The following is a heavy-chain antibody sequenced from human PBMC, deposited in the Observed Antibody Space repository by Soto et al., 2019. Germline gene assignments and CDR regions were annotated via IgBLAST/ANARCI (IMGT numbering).Heavy chain of an antibody. D-gene: IGHD3-16*02. CDR3: AREDAIWGSYRLYDY. Sequence: EVQLVESGGGLVQPGGSLSLSCAASGFTFSSYSMNWVRQAPGKGLEWVSYISSSSSTIYYADSVKGRFTISRDNAKNSLYLQMNSLRAEDTAVYYCAREDAIWGSYRLYDYWGQGTLVTVSS. CDR1: GFTFSSYS. V-gene: IGHV3-48*01. J-gene: IGHJ4*02. CDR2: ISSSSSTI.